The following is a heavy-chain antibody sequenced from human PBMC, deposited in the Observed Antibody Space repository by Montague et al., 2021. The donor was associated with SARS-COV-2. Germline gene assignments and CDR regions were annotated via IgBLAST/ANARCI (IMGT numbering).Heavy chain of an antibody. V-gene: IGHV4-38-2*02. Sequence: SETLSLTCTVSGYSISSGYYWGWIRQPPGKGLEWIGSIYHSGSTYYNPSLKSRVTISVDTSKNQFSLELSSVTAADTAVYYCARERRYCSGGSCYPGWFDPWGQGTLVTVSS. CDR3: ARERRYCSGGSCYPGWFDP. CDR2: IYHSGST. D-gene: IGHD2-15*01. CDR1: GYSISSGYY. J-gene: IGHJ5*02.